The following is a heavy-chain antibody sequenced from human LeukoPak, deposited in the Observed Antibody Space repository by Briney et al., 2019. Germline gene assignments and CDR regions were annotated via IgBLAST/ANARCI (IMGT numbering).Heavy chain of an antibody. D-gene: IGHD2-2*01. J-gene: IGHJ5*02. CDR1: GDSVSSNSAA. V-gene: IGHV6-1*01. CDR3: ASSRPAAMSPGTDNWFDP. CDR2: TYYRSKRYN. Sequence: SQTLSLTCAISGDSVSSNSAAWNWIRQSPSRGLEWLGRTYYRSKRYNDYAVSVKSRITINPDTSKNQFSLQLNSVTPEDTAVYYCASSRPAAMSPGTDNWFDPWGQGTLVTVSS.